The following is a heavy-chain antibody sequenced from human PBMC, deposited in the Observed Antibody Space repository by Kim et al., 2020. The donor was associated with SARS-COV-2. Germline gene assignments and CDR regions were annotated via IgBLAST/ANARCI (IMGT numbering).Heavy chain of an antibody. J-gene: IGHJ5*02. Sequence: QTLQERVTITRDMSTSTAYMELSSLRSEDTAVYYCAAEPIAVEETNWFDPWGQGTLVTVSS. CDR3: AAEPIAVEETNWFDP. V-gene: IGHV1-58*01. D-gene: IGHD6-19*01.